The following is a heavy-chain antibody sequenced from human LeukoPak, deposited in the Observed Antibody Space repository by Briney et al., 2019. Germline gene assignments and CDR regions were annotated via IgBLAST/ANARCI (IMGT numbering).Heavy chain of an antibody. CDR2: ISAYNGNT. V-gene: IGHV1-18*01. J-gene: IGHJ4*02. CDR1: GYTFTSYG. Sequence: GASVKLSCKASGYTFTSYGISWVRQAPGQGLEWMGWISAYNGNTNYAQKLQGRVTMTTDTSTSTAYMELRSLRSDDTAVYYCAREPLTGARDPVFDYWGQGTLVTVSS. CDR3: AREPLTGARDPVFDY. D-gene: IGHD7-27*01.